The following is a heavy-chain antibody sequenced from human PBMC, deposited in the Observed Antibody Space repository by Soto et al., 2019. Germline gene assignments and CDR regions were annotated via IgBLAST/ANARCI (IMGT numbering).Heavy chain of an antibody. Sequence: VASVKVSCKASGYTFNFYGITWVRQAPGQELEWMGWISGFNGNTNYAADLQGRVTMTTDTSTSTAYMELRGLRSDDTAVYYCARIGVSSGHESPDFDSWGQGTLVTVSS. D-gene: IGHD3-16*01. CDR1: GYTFNFYG. V-gene: IGHV1-18*01. J-gene: IGHJ4*02. CDR2: ISGFNGNT. CDR3: ARIGVSSGHESPDFDS.